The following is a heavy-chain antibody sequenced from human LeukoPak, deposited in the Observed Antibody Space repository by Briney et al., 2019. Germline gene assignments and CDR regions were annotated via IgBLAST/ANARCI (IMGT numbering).Heavy chain of an antibody. CDR2: IYPGDSDT. Sequence: GESLKISCKGSGYSFTSYWIGWVRQMPGKGLGWMGIIYPGDSDTRYSPSFQGQVTISADKSISTAYLQWSSLKASDTAMYYCARHIFSSGWHLDYWGQGTLVTVSS. D-gene: IGHD6-19*01. V-gene: IGHV5-51*01. J-gene: IGHJ4*02. CDR1: GYSFTSYW. CDR3: ARHIFSSGWHLDY.